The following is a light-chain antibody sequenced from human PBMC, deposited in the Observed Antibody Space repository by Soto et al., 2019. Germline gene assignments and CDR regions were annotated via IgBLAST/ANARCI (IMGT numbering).Light chain of an antibody. CDR1: QSVSSSY. CDR2: RSS. Sequence: EIVLTQSPCTLSLSPGERATLSCRASQSVSSSYLAWYQQKPGQALRLLIYRSSSRATGIPDRFSGTGSGTDLTLTISRLEPEDSAVYYCQQYGSLITFGQGTRLEIK. V-gene: IGKV3-20*01. J-gene: IGKJ5*01. CDR3: QQYGSLIT.